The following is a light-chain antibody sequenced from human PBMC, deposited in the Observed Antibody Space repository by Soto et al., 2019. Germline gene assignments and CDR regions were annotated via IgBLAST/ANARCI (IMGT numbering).Light chain of an antibody. Sequence: ERVRTQSAATLSVSPGGKATLSGIASQSISDSLAWYQQKPGQAPRLRIYGASTRAPGFPARFSGSGSGTEFTLTIISLQPDDFATYYCQQYNSYPWTFGQGTKVDI. CDR2: GAS. CDR1: QSISDS. CDR3: QQYNSYPWT. J-gene: IGKJ1*01. V-gene: IGKV3-15*01.